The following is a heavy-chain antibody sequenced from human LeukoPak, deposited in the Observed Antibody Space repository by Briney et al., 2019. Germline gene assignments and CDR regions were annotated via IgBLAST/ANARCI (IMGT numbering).Heavy chain of an antibody. CDR3: ARGPTLDVATRWFFDY. D-gene: IGHD5-12*01. J-gene: IGHJ4*02. Sequence: SETLSLTCTVSGGSISSYYWSWIRQPPGKVLEWIGYIYYSGSTNYNPSLKSRVTISVDTSKNQFSLKLSSVTAADSAVYYCARGPTLDVATRWFFDYWGQGTLVTVSS. CDR1: GGSISSYY. CDR2: IYYSGST. V-gene: IGHV4-59*01.